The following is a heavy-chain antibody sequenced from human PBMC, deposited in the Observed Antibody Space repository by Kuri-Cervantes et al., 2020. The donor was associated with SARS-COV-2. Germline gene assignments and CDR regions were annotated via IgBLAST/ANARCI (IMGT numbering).Heavy chain of an antibody. CDR1: GYTFTSYY. CDR3: ARDPLLIAAAGSYFDY. J-gene: IGHJ4*02. D-gene: IGHD6-13*01. V-gene: IGHV1-46*01. Sequence: GESLKISCKASGYTFTSYYMHWVRQAPGQGLEWMGIINPSGGSTSYAQKFQGRVTMTRDTSTSTVYMELSSLRSEDTAVYYCARDPLLIAAAGSYFDYWGQGTLVTVSS. CDR2: INPSGGST.